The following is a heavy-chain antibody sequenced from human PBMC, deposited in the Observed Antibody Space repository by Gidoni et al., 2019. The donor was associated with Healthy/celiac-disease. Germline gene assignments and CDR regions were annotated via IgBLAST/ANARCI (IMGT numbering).Heavy chain of an antibody. Sequence: QVQLQQWGAGLLKPSETLSLTCAVYGGSFSGYYWSWIRQPPGKGLEWIGEINHSGSTNYNPSLKSRVTISVDTSKNQFSLKLSSVTAADTAVYYCARGREGIAVLWGQGTLVTVSS. V-gene: IGHV4-34*01. D-gene: IGHD6-19*01. CDR1: GGSFSGYY. CDR3: ARGREGIAVL. J-gene: IGHJ4*02. CDR2: INHSGST.